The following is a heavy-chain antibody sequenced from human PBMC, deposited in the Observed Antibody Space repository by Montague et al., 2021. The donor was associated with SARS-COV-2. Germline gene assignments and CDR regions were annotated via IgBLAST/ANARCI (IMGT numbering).Heavy chain of an antibody. V-gene: IGHV3-30*18. CDR1: GFTFSSYN. CDR2: ISYDGSNK. Sequence: SLRLSCAASGFTFSSYNMHWVRQAPGKGLEWVAVISYDGSNKYYADSVKGRFTISRDNSKNTLYLQMNSLRAEDTAVYYCAKDAGLRNFFDYWGQGTLVTVSS. CDR3: AKDAGLRNFFDY. D-gene: IGHD3-16*01. J-gene: IGHJ4*02.